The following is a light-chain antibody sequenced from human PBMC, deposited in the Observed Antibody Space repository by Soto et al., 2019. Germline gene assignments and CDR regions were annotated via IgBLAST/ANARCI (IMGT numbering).Light chain of an antibody. CDR1: QSLFDSDDGNTY. J-gene: IGKJ1*01. Sequence: IAMTQSPLSLPVTPGEPASMSCRSIQSLFDSDDGNTYLDWYIPKPGQSPQILIYTLSARASRVPDRFSGTGSGTDLTLTIRRLEPEEFAVYYCHEYGSSGTFGQGTKVDI. CDR2: TLS. CDR3: HEYGSSGT. V-gene: IGKV2-40*01.